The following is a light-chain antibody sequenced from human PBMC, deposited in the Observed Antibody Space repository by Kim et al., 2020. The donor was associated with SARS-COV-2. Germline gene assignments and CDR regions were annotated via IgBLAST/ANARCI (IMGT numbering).Light chain of an antibody. CDR3: QAWDFNRV. CDR2: QNY. J-gene: IGLJ3*02. V-gene: IGLV3-1*01. CDR1: NLGDKY. Sequence: VSVAPGQTTTCTSTGDNLGDKYICWYQEKSGQSPVLVIYQNYKRPSGIPERFSGSNTGNTATLTISGTQAMDEADYYCQAWDFNRVFGRGTQLTVL.